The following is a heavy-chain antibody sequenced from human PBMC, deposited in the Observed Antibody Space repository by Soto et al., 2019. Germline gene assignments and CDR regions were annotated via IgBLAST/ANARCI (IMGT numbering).Heavy chain of an antibody. Sequence: GGSLRLSCAASGFTFSSYGMSWVRQAPGKGLEWVSAISGRGGSTYYADSVKGRFTISRDNSKNTLYLQMNSLRAEDTAVYYCAKSREEWVSMATAGGTDAFDIWGQGTLVTVSS. CDR1: GFTFSSYG. CDR2: ISGRGGST. V-gene: IGHV3-23*01. D-gene: IGHD6-13*01. CDR3: AKSREEWVSMATAGGTDAFDI. J-gene: IGHJ3*02.